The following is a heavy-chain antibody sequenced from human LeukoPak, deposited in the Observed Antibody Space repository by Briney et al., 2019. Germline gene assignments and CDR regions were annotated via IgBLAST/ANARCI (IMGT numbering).Heavy chain of an antibody. Sequence: PSETLSLTCTVSGDSINNYYWSWIRQPPGKGLEWIGYIFYSGGTKYNPSLKSRVAISIAMSKNQFSLKLSSVTAADTAVYYCASLSHPKYSSSWYSPFQHWGQGTLVTVSS. V-gene: IGHV4-59*01. D-gene: IGHD6-13*01. CDR2: IFYSGGT. CDR3: ASLSHPKYSSSWYSPFQH. CDR1: GDSINNYY. J-gene: IGHJ1*01.